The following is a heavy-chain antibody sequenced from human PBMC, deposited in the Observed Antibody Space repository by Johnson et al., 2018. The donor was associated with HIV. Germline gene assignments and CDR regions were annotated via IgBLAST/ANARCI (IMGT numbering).Heavy chain of an antibody. J-gene: IGHJ3*02. CDR3: GRDQGAGAFDI. D-gene: IGHD1-26*01. Sequence: VQLVESGGGVVQPGRSLRLSCAASGFTFSSYAMHWVRQAPGKGLEWVSAISGSGGSTYYGDAVKGRFTISRDNSKNTLCLQMNSLRAEDTGVYYCGRDQGAGAFDIWGQWTMVTVSS. CDR1: GFTFSSYA. CDR2: ISGSGGST. V-gene: IGHV3-23*04.